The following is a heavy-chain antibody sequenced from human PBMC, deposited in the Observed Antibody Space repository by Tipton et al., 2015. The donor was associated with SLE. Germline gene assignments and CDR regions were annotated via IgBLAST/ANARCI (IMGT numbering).Heavy chain of an antibody. CDR3: ARVGAASGARYFDP. D-gene: IGHD3-16*01. J-gene: IGHJ5*02. Sequence: TLSLTCIVSGGSISSRSCYWGWIRQPPGKGLEWIASIYYSGSTYYNPSLKSRLNISVDRSNNQFSLKLTSVTAADTAVYYCARVGAASGARYFDPWGQGMLVTVSS. CDR2: IYYSGST. V-gene: IGHV4-39*07. CDR1: GGSISSRSCY.